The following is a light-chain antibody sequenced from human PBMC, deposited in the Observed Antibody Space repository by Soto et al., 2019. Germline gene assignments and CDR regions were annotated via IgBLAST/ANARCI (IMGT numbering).Light chain of an antibody. V-gene: IGLV2-14*01. CDR1: SSDVGGYNY. J-gene: IGLJ1*01. CDR2: GVT. CDR3: SSYTNASTLLYH. Sequence: QSALTQPASVSGSPGQSITISCTGTSSDVGGYNYVSWYQQHPGIAPKLLIYGVTNRPSGVSTRFSDSKSGKTASLTISGLQDDDEADYHCSSYTNASTLLYHIGTGNTINVL.